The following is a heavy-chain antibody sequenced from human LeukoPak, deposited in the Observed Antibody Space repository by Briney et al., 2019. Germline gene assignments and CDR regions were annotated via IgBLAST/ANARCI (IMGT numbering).Heavy chain of an antibody. J-gene: IGHJ4*02. V-gene: IGHV3-74*01. D-gene: IGHD5-24*01. CDR3: ARERACTDGDIVFHW. Sequence: GGSLRLSCAASGFTLSSYWMHWVRQAPGKGLVWVSRISIDASSRTYADSVKGRFTISRDNAKTMLYLQMNSLRAEGTAVYYCARERACTDGDIVFHWWGQGARVTVSS. CDR2: ISIDASSR. CDR1: GFTLSSYW.